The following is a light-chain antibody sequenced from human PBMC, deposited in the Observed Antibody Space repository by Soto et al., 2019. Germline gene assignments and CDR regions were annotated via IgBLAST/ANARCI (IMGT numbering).Light chain of an antibody. V-gene: IGKV3-15*01. CDR1: QSVSSN. CDR2: GAS. Sequence: IVMTQSPATLSVPPGERATLSCRASQSVSSNLAWYQQKPGQAPRLLIYGASTRATGVPARFSGSGSGTEFTLTISSLQSEDFAVYYRQQYNNWPKTFGQGTKV. J-gene: IGKJ1*01. CDR3: QQYNNWPKT.